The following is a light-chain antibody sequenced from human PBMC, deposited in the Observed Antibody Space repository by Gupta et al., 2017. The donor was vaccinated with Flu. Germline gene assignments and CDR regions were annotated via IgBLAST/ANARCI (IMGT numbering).Light chain of an antibody. CDR3: QQTDSAPRT. V-gene: IGKV1-39*01. J-gene: IGKJ1*01. CDR1: QSIRNY. Sequence: DIQMTQSPSSLSASVGDRVTITCRASQSIRNYLNWYQQRPGKPPKLLIYGRSTWHNGVPSRFSGSGYGTDFTLTITSLQPEDFATYYCQQTDSAPRTFGQGTKVEIK. CDR2: GRS.